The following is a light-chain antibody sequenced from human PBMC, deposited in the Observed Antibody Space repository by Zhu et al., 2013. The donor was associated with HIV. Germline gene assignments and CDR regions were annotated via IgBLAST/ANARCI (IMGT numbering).Light chain of an antibody. Sequence: SSELTQDPAVSVALGQTVKITCQGDSLRDFDANWYQQRPGQAPILVLFGKYRPSGIPARFSGSSSGDTASLTISGTQAEDDGDYYCNSRNNIGDYYVFGTGTKVTVL. CDR2: GK. V-gene: IGLV3-19*01. CDR1: SLRDFD. J-gene: IGLJ1*01. CDR3: NSRNNIGDYYV.